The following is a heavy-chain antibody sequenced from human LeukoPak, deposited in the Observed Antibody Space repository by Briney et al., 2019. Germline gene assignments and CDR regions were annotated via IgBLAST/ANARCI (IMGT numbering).Heavy chain of an antibody. D-gene: IGHD3-16*02. J-gene: IGHJ4*02. CDR1: GFTFSSYE. Sequence: GGSLRLSCAASGFTFSSYEMNWVRQAPGKGLEWVSYISSSGSTIYYADSVKGRFTISRDNAKNSLYLQMNSLRAEDTAVYYCARDRYDYVWGSYRRPFHFDYWGQGTLVTVSS. V-gene: IGHV3-48*03. CDR2: ISSSGSTI. CDR3: ARDRYDYVWGSYRRPFHFDY.